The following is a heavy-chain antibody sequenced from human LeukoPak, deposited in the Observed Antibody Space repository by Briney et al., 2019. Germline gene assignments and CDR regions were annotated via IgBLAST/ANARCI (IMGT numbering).Heavy chain of an antibody. CDR2: ISGSSSYI. CDR1: GFTFSDYW. CDR3: ARLNYYDNKGPSAFDI. Sequence: GGSLRLSCAASGFTFSDYWMTWVRQAPGKGLEWVSSISGSSSYINYADSVKGRFTISRDNAKNSLFLQMNSLMTEDTAVYYCARLNYYDNKGPSAFDIWGQGTMVTVSS. D-gene: IGHD3-22*01. J-gene: IGHJ3*02. V-gene: IGHV3-21*01.